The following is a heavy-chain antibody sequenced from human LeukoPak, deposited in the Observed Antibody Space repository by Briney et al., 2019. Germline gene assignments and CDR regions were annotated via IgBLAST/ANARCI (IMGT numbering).Heavy chain of an antibody. V-gene: IGHV3-33*01. CDR3: VRGYYYERSGYFAFGY. CDR2: IWYDGVNK. Sequence: PGRSLRLSCAASGFTFSNYGMHWVRQAPGKGLEWVAVIWYDGVNKYYADSVKGRFTISRDNSKNTLYLQMNSLRAEDTAVYYCVRGYYYERSGYFAFGYWGQGALVTVSS. J-gene: IGHJ4*02. CDR1: GFTFSNYG. D-gene: IGHD3-22*01.